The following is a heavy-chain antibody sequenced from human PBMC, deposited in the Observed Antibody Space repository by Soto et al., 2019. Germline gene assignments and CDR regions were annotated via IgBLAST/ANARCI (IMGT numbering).Heavy chain of an antibody. CDR3: ARDFPGELERSRAFDI. CDR1: GGSIISYY. CDR2: INTSGST. V-gene: IGHV4-4*07. J-gene: IGHJ3*02. D-gene: IGHD1-26*01. Sequence: QVQLQESGPGLVKPSETLSLTCTVSGGSIISYYWSWIRQPAGKGLEWIGRINTSGSTNYNPSLKSRVTMSVDTSKNHFSLKLTSVTAADTALYYCARDFPGELERSRAFDIWGQGTMVTVSS.